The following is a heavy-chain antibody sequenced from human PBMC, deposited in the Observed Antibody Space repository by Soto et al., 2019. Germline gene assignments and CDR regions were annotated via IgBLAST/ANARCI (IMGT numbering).Heavy chain of an antibody. CDR3: ANSYYDILTGYSSVFDY. V-gene: IGHV1-3*01. J-gene: IGHJ4*02. Sequence: SVKVSCKASGYTFTSYAMHWVRQAPGQRLEWMGWINAGNGNTKYSQKFQGRVTITRDTSASTAYMELSSLRSEDTAVYYCANSYYDILTGYSSVFDYWGQGTLVTVSS. D-gene: IGHD3-9*01. CDR2: INAGNGNT. CDR1: GYTFTSYA.